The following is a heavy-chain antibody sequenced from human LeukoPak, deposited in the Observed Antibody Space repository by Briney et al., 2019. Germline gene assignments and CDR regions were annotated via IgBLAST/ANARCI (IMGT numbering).Heavy chain of an antibody. CDR2: ISGSGGST. CDR3: AKDPRLVRGVIFDY. CDR1: GFTFSSYA. D-gene: IGHD3-10*01. J-gene: IGHJ4*02. V-gene: IGHV3-23*01. Sequence: GGSLRLSCAASGFTFSSYAMSWVRQAPGKGLEWVSAISGSGGSTYYADSVKGRFTISRDNSKNTLCLQMDSLSAEDTAVYFCAKDPRLVRGVIFDYWGQGARVTVSS.